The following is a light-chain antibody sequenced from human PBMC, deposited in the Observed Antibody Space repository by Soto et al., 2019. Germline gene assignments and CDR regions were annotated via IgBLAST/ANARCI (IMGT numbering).Light chain of an antibody. J-gene: IGKJ4*01. CDR2: GAS. Sequence: EIVLPQSPATLSVSVGERATLSCRASQTVSSKLAWYQQTPGQAPRLLIYGASTRATGIPARFTGSGSGTEFTLTISSLQSEDFAVYYCQQYNDWPPQLTFGGGTKVEF. CDR1: QTVSSK. CDR3: QQYNDWPPQLT. V-gene: IGKV3-15*01.